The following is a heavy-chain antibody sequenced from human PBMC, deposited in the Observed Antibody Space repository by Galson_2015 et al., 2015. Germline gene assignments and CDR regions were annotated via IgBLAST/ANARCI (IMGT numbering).Heavy chain of an antibody. D-gene: IGHD1-14*01. CDR2: ISYDGSKK. V-gene: IGHV3-30-3*01. CDR1: GFTFSTYA. CDR3: ARDGPKGLTSFDY. J-gene: IGHJ4*02. Sequence: SLRLSCAASGFTFSTYAIHWVHQAPGKGLEWVAVISYDGSKKSSADSVKGRFSVSRDNSKNTVYLQMSSLRVEDTAVYYCARDGPKGLTSFDYWGQGTLVTVSS.